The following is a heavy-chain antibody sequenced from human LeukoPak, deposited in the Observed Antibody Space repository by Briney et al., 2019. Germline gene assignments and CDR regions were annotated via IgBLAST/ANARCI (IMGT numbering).Heavy chain of an antibody. CDR2: INHSRST. CDR3: ARGIAAAGHYYYYGMDV. Sequence: SETLSLTCAVYGGSFSGYYWSWIRQPPGKGLEWIGEINHSRSTNYNPSLKSRVTISVDTSMNQFSLKLSSVTAAGTAVYYCARGIAAAGHYYYYGMDVWGQGTTVTVSS. V-gene: IGHV4-34*01. CDR1: GGSFSGYY. D-gene: IGHD6-13*01. J-gene: IGHJ6*02.